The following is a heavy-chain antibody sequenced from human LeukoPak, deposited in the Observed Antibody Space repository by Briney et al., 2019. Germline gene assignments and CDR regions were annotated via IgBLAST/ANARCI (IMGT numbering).Heavy chain of an antibody. J-gene: IGHJ4*02. CDR1: GFTFSTYW. CDR2: VKQDGSEK. D-gene: IGHD2-15*01. Sequence: GGSLRLSCAASGFTFSTYWMSWLRQAPGKGLEWVANVKQDGSEKYYVDSVEGRFTISRDNAKNSLFLQLNSLRAEDTAVYYCARMTGGLWDYWGQGTLVTVSS. CDR3: ARMTGGLWDY. V-gene: IGHV3-7*05.